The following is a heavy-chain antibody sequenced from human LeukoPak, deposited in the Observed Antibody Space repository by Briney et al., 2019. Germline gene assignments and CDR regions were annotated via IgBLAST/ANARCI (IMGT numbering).Heavy chain of an antibody. V-gene: IGHV1-2*02. CDR2: ISPKSGDT. CDR1: GYTFTGYY. J-gene: IGHJ3*02. D-gene: IGHD6-19*01. Sequence: ASVNVSCMNSGYTFTGYYMHWVRPAPGEGLEWMGWISPKSGDTNYVQKFRGRVTMTRDTSLSTAYIELSRLRSDDTAVYDCAREARSSGWDGYAFDIWGEETMVTISS. CDR3: AREARSSGWDGYAFDI.